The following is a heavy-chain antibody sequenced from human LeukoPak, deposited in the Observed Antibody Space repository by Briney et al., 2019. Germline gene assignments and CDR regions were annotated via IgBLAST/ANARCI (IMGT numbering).Heavy chain of an antibody. D-gene: IGHD3-9*01. CDR1: GFTFSSYA. V-gene: IGHV3-30-3*01. Sequence: GGSLRLSCAAAGFTFSSYAMHWVRQAPGKGLEWVAVISYDGSNKYYADSVKGRFTISRDNSKNPLYLQMNTLRVEDTAVYYCTRDLMDYDVSTGLHHYYMDVWGQGTTVTVSS. CDR2: ISYDGSNK. J-gene: IGHJ6*02. CDR3: TRDLMDYDVSTGLHHYYMDV.